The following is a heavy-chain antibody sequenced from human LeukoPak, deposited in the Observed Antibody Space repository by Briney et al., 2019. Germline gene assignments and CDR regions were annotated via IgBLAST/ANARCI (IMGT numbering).Heavy chain of an antibody. CDR1: GFTFSDYY. Sequence: PGGSLRLSCAASGFTFSDYYMSWIRQAPGKGLEWVSYISSSGSTIYYADSVKGRFTTSRDNAKNSLYLQMNSLRAEDTAVYYGARGMVRGVIKPKHYGMDVWGQGTTVTVCS. J-gene: IGHJ6*02. CDR2: ISSSGSTI. D-gene: IGHD3-10*01. V-gene: IGHV3-11*01. CDR3: ARGMVRGVIKPKHYGMDV.